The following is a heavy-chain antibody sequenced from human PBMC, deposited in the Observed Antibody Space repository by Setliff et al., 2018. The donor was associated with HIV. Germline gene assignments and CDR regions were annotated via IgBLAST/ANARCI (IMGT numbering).Heavy chain of an antibody. Sequence: GASVKVSCKAFGYTFSTNAIHWVRQAPGQRLEWMGYINAGDDNTRYSEKFQGRVTITRDTSANTAYMELSSLRSEDTAVYYCARDTSLISIAVTVDDYWGQGTLVTVSS. J-gene: IGHJ4*02. CDR2: INAGDDNT. V-gene: IGHV1-3*01. CDR1: GYTFSTNA. CDR3: ARDTSLISIAVTVDDY. D-gene: IGHD6-19*01.